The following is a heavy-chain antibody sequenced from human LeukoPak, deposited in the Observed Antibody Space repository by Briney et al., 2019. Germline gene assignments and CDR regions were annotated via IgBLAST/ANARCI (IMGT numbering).Heavy chain of an antibody. Sequence: SETLSLTCTVSGGSISSGGYYWSWIRQPPGKGLEWIGYIHHSGSTYYNPSLKSRVTISVDRSKNQFSLKLSSVTAADTAVYYCARTGRGSRGGWFDPWGQGTLVTVSS. CDR1: GGSISSGGYY. V-gene: IGHV4-30-2*01. D-gene: IGHD6-13*01. CDR2: IHHSGST. CDR3: ARTGRGSRGGWFDP. J-gene: IGHJ5*02.